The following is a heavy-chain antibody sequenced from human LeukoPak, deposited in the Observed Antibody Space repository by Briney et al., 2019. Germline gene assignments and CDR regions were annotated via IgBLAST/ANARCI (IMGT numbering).Heavy chain of an antibody. D-gene: IGHD6-6*01. V-gene: IGHV3-23*01. Sequence: GGSLRLSCAASGFTFGSYAMSWVRQAPGKGLEWVSGISNSGGNTYYADSAKGRFTISRDNSKNTLYLQMHSLRVEETAVYYCAKAVGSSSFRYFNYWGQGTLVTVSS. CDR3: AKAVGSSSFRYFNY. CDR2: ISNSGGNT. J-gene: IGHJ4*02. CDR1: GFTFGSYA.